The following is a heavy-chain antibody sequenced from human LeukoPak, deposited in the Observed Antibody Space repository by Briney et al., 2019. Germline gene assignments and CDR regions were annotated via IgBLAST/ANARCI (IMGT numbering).Heavy chain of an antibody. CDR3: ASSGWELRGVYYFDY. V-gene: IGHV3-7*01. J-gene: IGHJ4*02. CDR2: IKQDGSEK. Sequence: GGSLRLSCAASGFTFSSYGMHWVRQAPGKGLEWVANIKQDGSEKYYVDSVKSRFTVSRDNAKNSLFLQMNSLRAEDTAVYYCASSGWELRGVYYFDYWGQGTLVTVSS. D-gene: IGHD1-26*01. CDR1: GFTFSSYG.